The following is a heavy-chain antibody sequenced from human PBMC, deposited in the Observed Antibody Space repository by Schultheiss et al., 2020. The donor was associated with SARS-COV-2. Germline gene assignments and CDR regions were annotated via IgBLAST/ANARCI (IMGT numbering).Heavy chain of an antibody. CDR1: GFTFGAYA. D-gene: IGHD6-19*01. CDR3: ARDHISVGSVDF. V-gene: IGHV3-23*01. Sequence: GGSLRLSCATSGFTFGAYAMNWVRQAPGKGLEWVSGITGSGGSTYYADSVKGRFTISRDNSKNVLYLQMNSLRAEDTAIYSCARDHISVGSVDFWGQGTLVTVSS. CDR2: ITGSGGST. J-gene: IGHJ4*02.